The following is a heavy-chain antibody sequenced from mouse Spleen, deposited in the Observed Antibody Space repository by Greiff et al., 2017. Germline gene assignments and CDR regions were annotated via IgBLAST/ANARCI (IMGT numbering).Heavy chain of an antibody. CDR2: ISSGSSTI. CDR3: AGDYDGSHWYFDV. CDR1: GFTFSDYG. J-gene: IGHJ1*01. V-gene: IGHV5-17*01. D-gene: IGHD1-1*01. Sequence: EVQRVESGGGLVKPGGSLKLSCAASGFTFSDYGMHWVRQAPEKGLEWVAYISSGSSTIYYADTVKGRFTISRDNAKNTLFLQMTSLRSEDTAMYYCAGDYDGSHWYFDVWGAGTTVTVSS.